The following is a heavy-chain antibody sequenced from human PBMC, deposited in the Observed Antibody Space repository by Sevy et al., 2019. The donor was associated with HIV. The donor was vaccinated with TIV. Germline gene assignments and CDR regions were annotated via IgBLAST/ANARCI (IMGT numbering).Heavy chain of an antibody. CDR3: ARTITPNKAARPGWFDP. CDR1: GGSISSYY. J-gene: IGHJ5*02. V-gene: IGHV4-4*07. CDR2: IYTSGST. D-gene: IGHD6-6*01. Sequence: SETLSLTCTVSGGSISSYYWSWIRQPAGKGLEWIGRIYTSGSTNYNPSLKSRVTMSVDTSKNQFSLKLSSVTAADTAVYYCARTITPNKAARPGWFDPWGQGTLVTVSS.